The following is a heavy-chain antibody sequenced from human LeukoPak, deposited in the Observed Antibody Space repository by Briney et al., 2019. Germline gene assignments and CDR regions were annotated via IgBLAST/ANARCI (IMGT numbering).Heavy chain of an antibody. J-gene: IGHJ6*03. CDR2: INHSGST. Sequence: SETLSLTCAVYGGSFSGYYWSWIRQPPGKGLEWIGEINHSGSTNYNPSLKSRVTISVDTSKNQFSLKLSSVTAADTAVYYCARDSGEDYYYYYYMDVWGKGTTVTISS. CDR1: GGSFSGYY. V-gene: IGHV4-34*01. CDR3: ARDSGEDYYYYYYMDV.